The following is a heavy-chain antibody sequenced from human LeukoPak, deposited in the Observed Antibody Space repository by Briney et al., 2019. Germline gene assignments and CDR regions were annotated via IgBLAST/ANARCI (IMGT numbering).Heavy chain of an antibody. Sequence: GGSLRLSCAASDFSFTTYTMSWVRQAPGKGLEWVSSISGGDPTTYYADSVKGRFTISRDNSKNTLYLQMNSLRAEDTPIYYCAKQSLLLRGPLLIYYFDFWGQGTLVTVSS. J-gene: IGHJ4*02. CDR1: DFSFTTYT. CDR2: ISGGDPTT. D-gene: IGHD3-10*01. V-gene: IGHV3-23*01. CDR3: AKQSLLLRGPLLIYYFDF.